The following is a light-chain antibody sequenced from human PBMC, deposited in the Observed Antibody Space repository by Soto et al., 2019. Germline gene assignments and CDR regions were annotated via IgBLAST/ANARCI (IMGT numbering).Light chain of an antibody. CDR1: QSVSSSY. CDR3: RQYGSSPPT. J-gene: IGKJ4*01. Sequence: EIVLTQSPGTLSLSPGERATLSCRASQSVSSSYLAWYQQKPGQAPMLLIFGASSRATGLPDRFSGSGSGTAFIITISRLEHEEVAVYYCRQYGSSPPTFGGGTKVEIK. CDR2: GAS. V-gene: IGKV3-20*01.